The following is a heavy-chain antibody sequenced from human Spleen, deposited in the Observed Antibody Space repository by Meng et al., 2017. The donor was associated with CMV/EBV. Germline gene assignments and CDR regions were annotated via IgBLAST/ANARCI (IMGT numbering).Heavy chain of an antibody. Sequence: ASVKVSCKASGYSFSGYYIHWVRQAPGQGLEWMGWISAYNGNTNYAQKLQGRVTMTTDTSTSTACMELRSLRSEDTAVYYCARDHHDSSGYLSGMDVWGQGTTVTVSS. V-gene: IGHV1-18*04. CDR2: ISAYNGNT. CDR1: GYSFSGYY. CDR3: ARDHHDSSGYLSGMDV. D-gene: IGHD3-22*01. J-gene: IGHJ6*02.